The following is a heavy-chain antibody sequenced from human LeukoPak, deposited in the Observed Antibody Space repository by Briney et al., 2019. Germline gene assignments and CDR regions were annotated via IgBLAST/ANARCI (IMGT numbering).Heavy chain of an antibody. CDR1: GYTFTDYY. CDR2: INPISGGK. CDR3: ATMGATNFDH. J-gene: IGHJ4*02. V-gene: IGHV1-2*02. Sequence: ASVKVSCKASGYTFTDYYMHXVXXXXEQGXXXXGWINPISGGKXYAQKFQGRVTMTRDTSISTAYMEVSRLRSDDTAVYYCATMGATNFDHWGQGTLVTVSS. D-gene: IGHD1-26*01.